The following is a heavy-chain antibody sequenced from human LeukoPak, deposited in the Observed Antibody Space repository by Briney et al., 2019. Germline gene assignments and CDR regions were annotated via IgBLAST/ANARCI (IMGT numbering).Heavy chain of an antibody. CDR1: GGSITNYH. CDR2: IHTSGST. V-gene: IGHV4-4*07. Sequence: SETLSLTCTVSGGSITNYHWSWLRQPAGKGLEWIGQIHTSGSTNYNPPLKSRVTMSIDTPENQLSLTIRSVTAADTAVYYCARRDISSGWSFEYWGQGTLVTVSS. CDR3: ARRDISSGWSFEY. J-gene: IGHJ4*02. D-gene: IGHD6-19*01.